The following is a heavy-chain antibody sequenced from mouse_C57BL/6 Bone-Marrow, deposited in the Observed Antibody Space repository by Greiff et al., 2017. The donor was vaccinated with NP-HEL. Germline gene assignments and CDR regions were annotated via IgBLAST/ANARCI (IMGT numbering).Heavy chain of an antibody. Sequence: VQLKQSGPELVKPGASVKLSCKASGYTFTSYDINWVKQRPGQGLEWIGWIYPRDGSTKYNEKFKGKATLTVDTSSSTAYMELHSLTSEDSAVYFCARGVGIPRMDYWGQGTSVTVSS. CDR2: IYPRDGST. CDR3: ARGVGIPRMDY. V-gene: IGHV1-85*01. J-gene: IGHJ4*01. D-gene: IGHD2-14*01. CDR1: GYTFTSYD.